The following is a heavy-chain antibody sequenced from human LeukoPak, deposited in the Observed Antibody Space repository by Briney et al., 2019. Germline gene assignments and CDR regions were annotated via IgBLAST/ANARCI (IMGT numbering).Heavy chain of an antibody. J-gene: IGHJ4*02. V-gene: IGHV1-46*01. CDR3: ARVRQWQQLPFDY. CDR1: GYTFTSYY. Sequence: ASVKVSCKASGYTFTSYYMHWVRQAPGQGLEWMGIINPSGGSTSYAQKFQGRVTITRDTSASTAYMELSSLRSEDTAVYYCARVRQWQQLPFDYWGQGTLVTVSS. CDR2: INPSGGST. D-gene: IGHD6-13*01.